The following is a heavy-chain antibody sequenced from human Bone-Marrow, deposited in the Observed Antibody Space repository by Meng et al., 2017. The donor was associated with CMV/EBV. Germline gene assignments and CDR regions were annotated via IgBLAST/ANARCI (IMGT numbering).Heavy chain of an antibody. Sequence: ASVKVSCKASGYTFTGYYMHWVRQAPGQGLEWMGWINPNSGGTNYAQKFQGRVTMTRDTSISTAYMELSRLRSDDTAVYYCARDQYYDILTGYYKRRGYFDLWARGTLVTVSS. V-gene: IGHV1-2*02. CDR2: INPNSGGT. CDR1: GYTFTGYY. D-gene: IGHD3-9*01. J-gene: IGHJ2*01. CDR3: ARDQYYDILTGYYKRRGYFDL.